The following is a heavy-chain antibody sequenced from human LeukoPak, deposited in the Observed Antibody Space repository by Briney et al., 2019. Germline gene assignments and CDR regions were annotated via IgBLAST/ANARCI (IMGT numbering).Heavy chain of an antibody. D-gene: IGHD1-1*01. CDR3: ARDFNWAFDF. Sequence: GGSLRLSCAASGFIFSSYSMNWVRQAPGKGLEWISYISGGGGNMHYADSVEGRFTISRDNAKNSVYLQMNSLRAEDSAVYYCARDFNWAFDFWGPGTLVTVSS. CDR1: GFIFSSYS. J-gene: IGHJ4*02. CDR2: ISGGGGNM. V-gene: IGHV3-48*01.